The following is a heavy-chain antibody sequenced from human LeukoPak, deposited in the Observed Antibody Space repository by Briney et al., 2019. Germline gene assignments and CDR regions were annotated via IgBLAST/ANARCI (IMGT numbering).Heavy chain of an antibody. CDR3: ARSWSYTPFFDY. J-gene: IGHJ4*02. Sequence: GGSLRLSCATSGLTFSNSGMSWVRQAPGKGLEWVSSIGGSNTNTYYADSVKGRFTISRDNSKSTVSLQMSSLRAEDTAVYYCARSWSYTPFFDYWGQGTLVTVSS. D-gene: IGHD6-13*01. CDR1: GLTFSNSG. CDR2: IGGSNTNT. V-gene: IGHV3-23*01.